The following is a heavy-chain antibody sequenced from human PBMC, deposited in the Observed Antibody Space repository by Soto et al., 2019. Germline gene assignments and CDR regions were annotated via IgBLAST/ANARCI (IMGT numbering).Heavy chain of an antibody. V-gene: IGHV3-33*01. CDR1: GFTFSSYG. D-gene: IGHD6-13*01. Sequence: QVQLVESGGGVVQPGRSLRLSCAASGFTFSSYGMHWVRQAPGKGLEWVAVIWYDGSNKYYADSVKGRFTISRDNSKNTLYVQRNSLRAADKAVYYCARDLSPWGIAHLPWFGPCGQGTLATVSS. J-gene: IGHJ5*02. CDR2: IWYDGSNK. CDR3: ARDLSPWGIAHLPWFGP.